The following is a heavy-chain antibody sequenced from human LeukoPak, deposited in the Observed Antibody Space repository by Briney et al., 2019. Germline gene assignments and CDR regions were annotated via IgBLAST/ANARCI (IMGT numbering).Heavy chain of an antibody. CDR2: TKQDGSEK. CDR3: ARAVPTLVVPATKFAFDI. V-gene: IGHV3-7*01. CDR1: GFTFSSYW. J-gene: IGHJ3*02. Sequence: PGGSLRLSCAASGFTFSSYWMSWVRQAPGKGLEWVANTKQDGSEKYYVDSVKGRFTISRDNAKNSLYLQMNSLRAKDTAVYYCARAVPTLVVPATKFAFDIWGQGTMVTVSS. D-gene: IGHD2-2*01.